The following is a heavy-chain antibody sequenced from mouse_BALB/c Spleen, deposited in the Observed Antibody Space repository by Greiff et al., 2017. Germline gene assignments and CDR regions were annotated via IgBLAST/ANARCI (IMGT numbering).Heavy chain of an antibody. CDR3: ASSTATAY. J-gene: IGHJ3*01. D-gene: IGHD1-2*01. CDR2: ISYDGSN. V-gene: IGHV3-6*02. Sequence: EVKLVESGPGLVKPSQSLSLTCSVTGYSITSGYYWNWIRQFPGNKLEWMGYISYDGSNNYNPSLKNRISITRDTSKNQFFLKLNSVTTEDTATYYCASSTATAYWGQGTLVTVSA. CDR1: GYSITSGYY.